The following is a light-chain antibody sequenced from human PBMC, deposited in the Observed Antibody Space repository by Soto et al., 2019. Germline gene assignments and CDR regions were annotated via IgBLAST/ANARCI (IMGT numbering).Light chain of an antibody. V-gene: IGKV3-20*01. CDR2: DAS. CDR1: QSVASNY. J-gene: IGKJ1*01. CDR3: HQYGSSPWT. Sequence: IVLTQSPGTLSLSPGERATLSCRASQSVASNYLVWFQQKPGQAPRLLIFDASTRATGIPDRFSGAGSGTDFTLTITRLEPEDFGVYYCHQYGSSPWTFGQGTKVEI.